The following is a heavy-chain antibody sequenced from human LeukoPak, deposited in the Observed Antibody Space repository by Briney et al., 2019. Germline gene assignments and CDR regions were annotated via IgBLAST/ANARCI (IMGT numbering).Heavy chain of an antibody. Sequence: PGGSLRLSCTASGFTFGDYAMSWVRQAPGKGLEWVGFIRSKAYGGTTEYAASVKGRFTISRDDSKSIAYLQMNSLKTEDTAVYYCTSSGHLSGWLDAFDIWGQGTMVTVSS. CDR2: IRSKAYGGTT. CDR3: TSSGHLSGWLDAFDI. D-gene: IGHD6-19*01. J-gene: IGHJ3*02. CDR1: GFTFGDYA. V-gene: IGHV3-49*04.